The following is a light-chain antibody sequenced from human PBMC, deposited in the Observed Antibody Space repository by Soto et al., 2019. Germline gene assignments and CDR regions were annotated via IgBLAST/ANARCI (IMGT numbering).Light chain of an antibody. Sequence: DIQMTQSPYTLSASVGDRVTITCRASQTLNDWLAWYQQKPGKAPKLLIYAASDIERGVPSRFGGSGSGTEFTLTISSLQPDDFETYYCQQYFKYPWTFGQGTKVDIX. CDR1: QTLNDW. CDR2: AAS. CDR3: QQYFKYPWT. V-gene: IGKV1-5*03. J-gene: IGKJ1*01.